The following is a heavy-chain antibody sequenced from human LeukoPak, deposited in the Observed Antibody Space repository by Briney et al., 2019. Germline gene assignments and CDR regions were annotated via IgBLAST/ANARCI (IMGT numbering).Heavy chain of an antibody. CDR1: GGSISTGGYF. CDR3: ARKTMIVVVNWFDP. Sequence: SETLSLTCTVSGGSISTGGYFWGWIRQPPGKGLEWIGSFYYSGTTHYNPSLKSRVTISVDTSKNQFSLKLSSVTAADTAVYYCARKTMIVVVNWFDPWGQGTLVTVSS. J-gene: IGHJ5*02. V-gene: IGHV4-39*07. D-gene: IGHD3-22*01. CDR2: FYYSGTT.